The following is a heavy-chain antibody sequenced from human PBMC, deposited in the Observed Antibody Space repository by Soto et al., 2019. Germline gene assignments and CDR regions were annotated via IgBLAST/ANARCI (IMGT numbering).Heavy chain of an antibody. V-gene: IGHV3-23*01. Sequence: GGSLRLSCTASGVNFISYAIYWVRQAPGKGLEWVSTISNSGDTYYADSVEGRFTISRDNSKDTLYLQMNSLRAEDTAVYYCTKPKYRGVVVNVWGQGTTVTVS. CDR1: GVNFISYA. CDR3: TKPKYRGVVVNV. D-gene: IGHD3-10*01. J-gene: IGHJ6*02. CDR2: ISNSGDT.